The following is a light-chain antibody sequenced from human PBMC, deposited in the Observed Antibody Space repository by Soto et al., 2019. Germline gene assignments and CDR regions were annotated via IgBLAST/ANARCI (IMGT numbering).Light chain of an antibody. V-gene: IGKV3-15*01. CDR2: GAS. Sequence: EIVMTQSPATLSVSPGERATLSCRASQSDSSNLAWYQQKPGQAPRLLISGASTRATGIQARFSGSGSGTEFTLTISSLQSEDFAVYYCQQYNYWPYTFGQGTKLEIK. CDR1: QSDSSN. J-gene: IGKJ2*01. CDR3: QQYNYWPYT.